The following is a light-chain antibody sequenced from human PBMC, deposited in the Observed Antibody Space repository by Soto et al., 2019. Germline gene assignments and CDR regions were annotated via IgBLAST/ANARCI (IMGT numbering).Light chain of an antibody. CDR3: SSYTSSSTRV. Sequence: QSALTQPASVSGSPGQSITISCTGTSSDVGGYNYVPWYQQHPGKARKLMIYDVSNRPSGVSNRFSGSKSGNTASLTISGLQAEDEADYYCSSYTSSSTRVFGGGTKLTVL. CDR1: SSDVGGYNY. J-gene: IGLJ3*02. CDR2: DVS. V-gene: IGLV2-14*01.